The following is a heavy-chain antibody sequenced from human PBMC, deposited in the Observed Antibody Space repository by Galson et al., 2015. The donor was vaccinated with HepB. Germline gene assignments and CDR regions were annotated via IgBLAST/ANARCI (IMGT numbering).Heavy chain of an antibody. CDR1: GFTFSSHG. V-gene: IGHV3-30*03. CDR3: TGLGDSSGYYYEAFY. J-gene: IGHJ4*02. CDR2: ISYDGSNK. D-gene: IGHD3-22*01. Sequence: SLRLSCAASGFTFSSHGVHWVRQAPGKGLEWVAVISYDGSNKYYADSVKGRFTISRDNSKNTLYLQMNSLRAEDTAVYYCTGLGDSSGYYYEAFYWGQGTLVTVSS.